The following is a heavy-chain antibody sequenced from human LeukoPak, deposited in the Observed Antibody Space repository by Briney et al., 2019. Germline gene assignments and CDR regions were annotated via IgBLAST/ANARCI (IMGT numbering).Heavy chain of an antibody. J-gene: IGHJ4*02. CDR2: SSSSGSNTYT. D-gene: IGHD5/OR15-5a*01. V-gene: IGHV3-11*06. Sequence: GGSLRLSCAASGFTFSDSYMSWIRQAPGKGLEWVSYSSSSGSNTYTNYVDSVKGRFTVSRDNAKNSLYLHMNSLRAEDTAVYYCTRQSLGWDYWGQGSLVTVSS. CDR1: GFTFSDSY. CDR3: TRQSLGWDY.